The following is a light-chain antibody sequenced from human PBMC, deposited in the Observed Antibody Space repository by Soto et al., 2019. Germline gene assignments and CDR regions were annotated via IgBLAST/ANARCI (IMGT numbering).Light chain of an antibody. V-gene: IGKV3-15*01. CDR1: QSISRS. Sequence: VSPGERATLSCRASQSISRSLAWYQQKPGQAPRLLISDASTRATGIPARFSGSGSGTEFTLTISSLQSEDFALYYCHQYNSWPPGTFGQGTKVDIK. J-gene: IGKJ2*01. CDR2: DAS. CDR3: HQYNSWPPGT.